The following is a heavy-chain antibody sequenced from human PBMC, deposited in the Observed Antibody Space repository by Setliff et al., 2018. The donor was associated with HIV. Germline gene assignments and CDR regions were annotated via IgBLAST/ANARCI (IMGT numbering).Heavy chain of an antibody. CDR2: INTSRGT. D-gene: IGHD6-13*01. CDR1: GGSISGYH. CDR3: ARSPSYRSSWEYYFDY. Sequence: ETLSLTCTVSGGSISGYHWNWLRQTPGKGLEWIGYINTSRGTNYNHSLRTRVIISVDTSNQFSLKLSSVTAADAAVYYCARSPSYRSSWEYYFDYWGQGILVTVSS. J-gene: IGHJ4*02. V-gene: IGHV4-4*09.